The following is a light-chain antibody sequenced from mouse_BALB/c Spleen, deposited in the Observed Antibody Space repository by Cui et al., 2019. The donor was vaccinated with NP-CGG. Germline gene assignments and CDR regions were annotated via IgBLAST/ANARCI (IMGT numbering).Light chain of an antibody. Sequence: QAVGTLESALTRSPGETVTLTCRSSTGAVTTSNYANWVQEKPDHLFTGLIGGTNNRPPGVPARFSGSLIGDKAALTITGAQTEDEAIYFCALWYSNHWVFGGGTKLTVL. CDR1: TGAVTTSNY. V-gene: IGLV1*01. CDR3: ALWYSNHWV. CDR2: GTN. J-gene: IGLJ1*01.